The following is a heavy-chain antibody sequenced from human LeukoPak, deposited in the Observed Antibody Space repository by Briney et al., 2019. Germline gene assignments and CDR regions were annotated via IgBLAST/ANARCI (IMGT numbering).Heavy chain of an antibody. V-gene: IGHV1-69-2*01. CDR2: IDPKDDET. CDR3: ATDVLPSIATLDY. CDR1: GYTFSDYY. D-gene: IGHD6-6*01. J-gene: IGHJ4*02. Sequence: ASVEISCKASGYTFSDYYIHWVQQAPGKGLEWMGRIDPKDDETIYAEKSQGRVTMAADTSTDTAYMELSSLRSEDTAVYFCATDVLPSIATLDYWGQGTLVTVSS.